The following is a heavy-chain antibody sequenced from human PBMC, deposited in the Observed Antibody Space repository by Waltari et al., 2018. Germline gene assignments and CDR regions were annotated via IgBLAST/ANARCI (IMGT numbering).Heavy chain of an antibody. CDR1: GSPFTNYW. CDR3: VRDDSTGHYYFDY. CDR2: MNEDGSEK. Sequence: EVQLVESGGDLVQPGGSLRLSCAASGSPFTNYWMSWVRQAHGKGLERVANMNEDGSEKYYVDSVEGRFTISRDNAKNSLYLQMNSLRAEDTAVYYCVRDDSTGHYYFDYWGQGTLVTVSS. J-gene: IGHJ4*02. V-gene: IGHV3-7*03. D-gene: IGHD3-22*01.